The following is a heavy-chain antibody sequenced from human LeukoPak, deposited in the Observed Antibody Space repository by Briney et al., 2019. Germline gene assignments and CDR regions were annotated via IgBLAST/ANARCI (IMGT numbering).Heavy chain of an antibody. J-gene: IGHJ3*02. CDR2: IFYSGST. CDR1: GGSISSYF. CDR3: ARTHARQNAFDI. Sequence: PSETLSLPCTVSGGSISSYFLSWLRQPPGKGLEWIEYIFYSGSTNYNPSLKSRVTISVDTSKNQFSPKLSSVTAADTAVYYCARTHARQNAFDIWGQGTMVTVSS. V-gene: IGHV4-59*01.